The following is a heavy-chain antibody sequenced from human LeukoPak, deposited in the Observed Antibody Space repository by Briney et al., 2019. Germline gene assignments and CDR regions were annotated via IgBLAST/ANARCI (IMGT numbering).Heavy chain of an antibody. CDR3: ARRGIGYDILTGYYYYFDY. J-gene: IGHJ4*02. V-gene: IGHV3-23*01. CDR1: GFTFSSYA. CDR2: ISGSGGST. Sequence: GGSLRPSCAASGFTFSSYAMSWVRQAPGKGLEWVSAISGSGGSTYYADSVKGRFTISRENAKNSVFLQMNYLRVGDTAVYYCARRGIGYDILTGYYYYFDYWGQGTLVTVSS. D-gene: IGHD3-9*01.